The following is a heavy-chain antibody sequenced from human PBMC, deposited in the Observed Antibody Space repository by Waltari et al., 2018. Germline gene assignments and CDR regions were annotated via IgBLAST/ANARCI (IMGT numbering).Heavy chain of an antibody. Sequence: QVQLVESGGGVVQPGGSLRLSCAASGFTFSSYGMHWVCQATGQGLEWVAFIRYDGSNKYYADSVKGRFTSSIDNSKNTLYLQMNSLRAEDTAVYYCAKDRGYWGQGTLVTVSS. CDR1: GFTFSSYG. J-gene: IGHJ4*02. V-gene: IGHV3-30*02. CDR2: IRYDGSNK. CDR3: AKDRGY.